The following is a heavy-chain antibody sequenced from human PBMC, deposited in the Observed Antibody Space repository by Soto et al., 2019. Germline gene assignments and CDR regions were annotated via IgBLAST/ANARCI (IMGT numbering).Heavy chain of an antibody. D-gene: IGHD2-15*01. CDR2: INAGNGNT. CDR1: GYTFTSYA. V-gene: IGHV1-3*01. CDR3: AVVVAAIAEPYYFDY. Sequence: QVQLVQSGAEVKKPGASVKVSCKASGYTFTSYAMHWVRQAPGQRLEWMGWINAGNGNTKYSQKFQGRVTITRDTSASTAYMELSSLRSEDTAVYYCAVVVAAIAEPYYFDYWGQGTLVTVSS. J-gene: IGHJ4*02.